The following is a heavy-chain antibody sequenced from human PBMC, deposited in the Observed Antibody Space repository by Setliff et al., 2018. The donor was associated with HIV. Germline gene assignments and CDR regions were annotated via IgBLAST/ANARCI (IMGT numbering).Heavy chain of an antibody. J-gene: IGHJ4*02. CDR2: ISAYNGNT. V-gene: IGHV1-18*01. D-gene: IGHD6-19*01. CDR3: ARKYTGGPLDY. Sequence: ASVKVSCKASGYTFTSYGISWVRQAPGQGLEWMGWISAYNGNTDYAQKLQGRVTMTTDTSTSTAYMELRSLRSDDTAMYYCARKYTGGPLDYWGQGTLVTVSS. CDR1: GYTFTSYG.